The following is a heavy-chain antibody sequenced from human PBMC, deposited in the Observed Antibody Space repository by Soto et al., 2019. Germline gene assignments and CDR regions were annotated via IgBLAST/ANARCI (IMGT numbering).Heavy chain of an antibody. CDR2: IYWDDDK. CDR1: GFSLSTSGVG. V-gene: IGHV2-5*02. Sequence: QITLKESGPTLVKPTQTLTLTCTFSGFSLSTSGVGVGWFRQPPGKALEWLALIYWDDDKRYSPSLKSRLTITKDTSKNQVVLTMTNMDPVDTATYYCAHRNMVRGVIYWFDPWGQGTLVTVSS. CDR3: AHRNMVRGVIYWFDP. D-gene: IGHD3-10*01. J-gene: IGHJ5*02.